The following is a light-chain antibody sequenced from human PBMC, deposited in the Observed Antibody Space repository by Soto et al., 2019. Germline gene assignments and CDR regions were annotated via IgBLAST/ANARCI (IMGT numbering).Light chain of an antibody. Sequence: EIVLTQSPGTLSLSPGERGTLSCRASQSVSSGYLAWYQQKPGQAPRLLINAASSRATGIPARFSGSGSGTDFTLTISSLEPEDFAVYYCQQRGNRPPWTFGQGTKVDIK. J-gene: IGKJ1*01. CDR3: QQRGNRPPWT. CDR2: AAS. V-gene: IGKV3D-20*02. CDR1: QSVSSGY.